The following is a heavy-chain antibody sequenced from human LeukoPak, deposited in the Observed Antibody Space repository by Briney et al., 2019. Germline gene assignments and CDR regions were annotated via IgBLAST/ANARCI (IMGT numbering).Heavy chain of an antibody. D-gene: IGHD3-3*01. CDR2: IHYTGTT. J-gene: IGHJ3*02. Sequence: SETLSLTCIVSGGSINSHYWSWIRQPPGKGLEWIGDIHYTGTTKYNPSVKSRVTISIDTSKNQFSLKLSSVTAADTALYYCARQDFQFLFGAFDIWGQGTMVTVSS. CDR3: ARQDFQFLFGAFDI. CDR1: GGSINSHY. V-gene: IGHV4-59*08.